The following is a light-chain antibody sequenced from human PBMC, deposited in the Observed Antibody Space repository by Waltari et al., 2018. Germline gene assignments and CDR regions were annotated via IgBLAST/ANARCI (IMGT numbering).Light chain of an antibody. Sequence: SYELTQPPSVSVSPGQTASVTCFGDELDTEYTPGYPHKPGQPPVLIIYQDSKRPPGTPARFSGSKSGNTATLTISGTQAVDEAAYYCQAWHRNTVIFGGGTELTVL. CDR2: QDS. CDR3: QAWHRNTVI. V-gene: IGLV3-1*01. CDR1: ELDTEY. J-gene: IGLJ2*01.